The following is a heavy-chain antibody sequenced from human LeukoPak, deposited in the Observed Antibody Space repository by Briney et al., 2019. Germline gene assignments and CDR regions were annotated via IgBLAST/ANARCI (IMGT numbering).Heavy chain of an antibody. CDR2: IYSGGST. J-gene: IGHJ4*02. CDR1: GFTVSSNY. CDR3: ARVMTTESRIDY. Sequence: GGSLRLSCAASGFTVSSNYMSWVRQAPGKGLEWVSVIYSGGSTYYADSVKGRFTISRDNSKNTLYLQMNSLRAEDTAVYYCARVMTTESRIDYWGQGTLVTVSS. V-gene: IGHV3-53*01. D-gene: IGHD4-17*01.